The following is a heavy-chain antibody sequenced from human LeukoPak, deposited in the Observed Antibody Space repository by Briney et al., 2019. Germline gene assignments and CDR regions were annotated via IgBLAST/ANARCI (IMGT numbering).Heavy chain of an antibody. Sequence: GGSLRLSCAASGFTFSSYAMSWVRQAPGKGLEWVSAISGSGGSTYYADSVKGRFTISRDNSKNTLYLQMNSLRAEDTAVYYCAKGLGHSSGWYLGGVFDYWGQGTLVTVSS. CDR2: ISGSGGST. CDR3: AKGLGHSSGWYLGGVFDY. D-gene: IGHD6-19*01. J-gene: IGHJ4*02. CDR1: GFTFSSYA. V-gene: IGHV3-23*01.